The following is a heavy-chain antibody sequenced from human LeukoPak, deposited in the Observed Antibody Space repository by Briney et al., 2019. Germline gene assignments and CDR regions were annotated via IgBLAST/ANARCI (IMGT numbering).Heavy chain of an antibody. V-gene: IGHV3-21*01. J-gene: IGHJ4*02. CDR3: ARDGDGSGPDFDY. D-gene: IGHD2-15*01. Sequence: PGGSLRLSCAASGFTFSSYSMNWVRQAPGKGLEWVSSISSSSSYIYYADSVKGRFTISRDNAKNSLYLQMNSLRAEDTAVYYCARDGDGSGPDFDYWGQGTLVTVSS. CDR2: ISSSSSYI. CDR1: GFTFSSYS.